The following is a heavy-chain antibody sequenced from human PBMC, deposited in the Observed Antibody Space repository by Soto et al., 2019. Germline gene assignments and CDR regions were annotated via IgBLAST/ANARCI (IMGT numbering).Heavy chain of an antibody. V-gene: IGHV4-59*01. D-gene: IGHD6-25*01. CDR3: AAEAAGLLT. Sequence: QVQLQESGPGLVKPSETLSLTCTVSGASIRSFYWTWIRQPPGKGLEWIGYIYHTGSTKYNPSLKSRVTTSVDTSKNQFSLTMISVTAADTAVYYCAAEAAGLLTWGPGTLNTASS. J-gene: IGHJ4*02. CDR1: GASIRSFY. CDR2: IYHTGST.